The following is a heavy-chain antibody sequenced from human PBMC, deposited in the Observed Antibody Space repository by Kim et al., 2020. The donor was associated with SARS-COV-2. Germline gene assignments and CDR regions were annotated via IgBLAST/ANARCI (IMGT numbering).Heavy chain of an antibody. V-gene: IGHV3-72*01. CDR3: ARDNWGSYDY. CDR2: YST. Sequence: YSTHYAASVKGRFTISRDESQNSLYLQVDSLKTEDTAVYYCARDNWGSYDYWGQGTLVTVSS. D-gene: IGHD1-26*01. J-gene: IGHJ4*02.